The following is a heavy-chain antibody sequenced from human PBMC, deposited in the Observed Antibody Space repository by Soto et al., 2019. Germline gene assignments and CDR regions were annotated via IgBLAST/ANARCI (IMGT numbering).Heavy chain of an antibody. D-gene: IGHD2-2*01. Sequence: GESLRLSCASSGFTFSSYSMNWVRQAPGKGLEWVSYIITSSSYIYYADSVKGRFTISRDKAKNSLYLQMNGLRAEDTAVYYCARDHIVVVPAATRPNDPYFEYWGQGTLVTVSS. CDR1: GFTFSSYS. J-gene: IGHJ4*02. CDR2: IITSSSYI. CDR3: ARDHIVVVPAATRPNDPYFEY. V-gene: IGHV3-21*05.